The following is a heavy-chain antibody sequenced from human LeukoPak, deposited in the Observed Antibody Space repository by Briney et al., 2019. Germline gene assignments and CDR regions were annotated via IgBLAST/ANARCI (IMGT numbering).Heavy chain of an antibody. J-gene: IGHJ6*03. V-gene: IGHV4-4*07. D-gene: IGHD4-17*01. CDR1: GGSISSYY. Sequence: SETPSLTCTVSGGSISSYYWSWIRQPAGKGLEWIGRIYTSGSTNYNPSLKSRVTMSVDTSKNQFSLKLSSVTAADTAVYYCARGAVTTKYYYMDVWGKGTTVTISS. CDR3: ARGAVTTKYYYMDV. CDR2: IYTSGST.